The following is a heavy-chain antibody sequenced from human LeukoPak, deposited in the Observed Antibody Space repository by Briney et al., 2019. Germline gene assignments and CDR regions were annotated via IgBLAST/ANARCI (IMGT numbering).Heavy chain of an antibody. V-gene: IGHV1-2*02. Sequence: ASVKVSCKASGYTFTGYYMHWVRQAPGQGLEWMGWINPNSGGTNYAQKFQGRVTMTRDTSISTAYMELSRLRSDDTAVYYCARISPNYGGNSGEGFDYWGQGTLVTVSS. CDR3: ARISPNYGGNSGEGFDY. CDR1: GYTFTGYY. D-gene: IGHD4-23*01. CDR2: INPNSGGT. J-gene: IGHJ4*02.